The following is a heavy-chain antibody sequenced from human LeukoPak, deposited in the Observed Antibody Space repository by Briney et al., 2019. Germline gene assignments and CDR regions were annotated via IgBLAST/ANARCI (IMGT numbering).Heavy chain of an antibody. CDR3: ARDRSGDY. Sequence: GGSLRLSCAASEFSVGSNYMTWVRQAPGKGLEWVSLIYSGGSTYYADSVKGRFTISRDNSKNTLYLQMNSLRAEDTAVYYCARDRSGDYWGQGTLVTVSS. V-gene: IGHV3-66*01. J-gene: IGHJ4*02. CDR2: IYSGGST. CDR1: EFSVGSNY.